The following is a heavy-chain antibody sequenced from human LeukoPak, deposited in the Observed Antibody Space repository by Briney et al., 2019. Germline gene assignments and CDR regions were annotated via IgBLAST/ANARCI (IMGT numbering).Heavy chain of an antibody. Sequence: GGSLRLSCAASEFTFSTYWMSWVRQAPGKGLEWVANIKQDGSEKYYVDSVKGRFTISRDNAKNSLYLQMNSLRAEDTAVYYCARRYGWSKRYYFDYWGQGTLVTVSS. V-gene: IGHV3-7*01. J-gene: IGHJ4*02. D-gene: IGHD2-8*02. CDR3: ARRYGWSKRYYFDY. CDR2: IKQDGSEK. CDR1: EFTFSTYW.